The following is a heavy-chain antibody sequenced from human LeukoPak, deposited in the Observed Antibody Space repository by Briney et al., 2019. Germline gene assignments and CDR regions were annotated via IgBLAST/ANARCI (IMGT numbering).Heavy chain of an antibody. CDR1: GFTFSDYY. CDR3: ARVASGDSGYEIDY. Sequence: GGSLRLSCAASGFTFSDYYMSWVRQAPGKGLEWVSSISSSSSYIYYADSVKGRFTISRDNAKNSLYLQMNSLRAEDTAVYYCARVASGDSGYEIDYWGQGTLVTVSS. J-gene: IGHJ4*02. D-gene: IGHD5-12*01. CDR2: ISSSSSYI. V-gene: IGHV3-21*01.